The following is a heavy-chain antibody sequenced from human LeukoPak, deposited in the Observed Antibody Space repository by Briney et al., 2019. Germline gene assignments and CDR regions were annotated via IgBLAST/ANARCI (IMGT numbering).Heavy chain of an antibody. Sequence: SETLSLTCAVSGGSISSSSYYWGWIRQPPGTGLEWIGSIYYSGSTYYDPSLKSRVTISVDTSKNQFSLKLSSVTAADTAVYYCARDRAYDSSGDAFDIWGQGTMVTVSS. CDR1: GGSISSSSYY. J-gene: IGHJ3*02. V-gene: IGHV4-39*07. CDR2: IYYSGST. D-gene: IGHD3-22*01. CDR3: ARDRAYDSSGDAFDI.